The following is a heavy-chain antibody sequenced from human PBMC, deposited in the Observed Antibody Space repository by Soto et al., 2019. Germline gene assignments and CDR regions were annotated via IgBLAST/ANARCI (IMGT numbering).Heavy chain of an antibody. J-gene: IGHJ4*02. V-gene: IGHV3-30-3*01. CDR2: ISYDASNK. CDR3: ARGYSGNSAAFDY. D-gene: IGHD6-13*01. CDR1: GFTFSGYA. Sequence: GGSLRLSCAASGFTFSGYAMHWVRQAPGKGLEWVAVISYDASNKYYADSVKGRFTISRDNSKNTLYLQMNSLRAEDTAVYYCARGYSGNSAAFDYWGQGTLVTVSS.